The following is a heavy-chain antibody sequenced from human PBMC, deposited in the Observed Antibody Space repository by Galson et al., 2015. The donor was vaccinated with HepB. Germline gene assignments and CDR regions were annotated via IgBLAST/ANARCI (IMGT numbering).Heavy chain of an antibody. D-gene: IGHD2-21*02. CDR2: ISSSTGTI. Sequence: SLRLSCAASGFTFSSYSMNWVRQAPGKGLEWVSYISSSTGTIYYADSVQGRFTIPRDNAKNSRYLQMNSLRAEDTAVYYCARAGDRRSYWYFDLWGRGTLVTVSS. CDR1: GFTFSSYS. J-gene: IGHJ2*01. V-gene: IGHV3-48*01. CDR3: ARAGDRRSYWYFDL.